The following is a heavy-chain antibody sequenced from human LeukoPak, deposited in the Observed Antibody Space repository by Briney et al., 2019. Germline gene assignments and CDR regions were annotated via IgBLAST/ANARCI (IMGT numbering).Heavy chain of an antibody. CDR2: IYYSGST. CDR1: GGSISSYY. Sequence: SETLSLTCTVSGGSISSYYWSWIRQPPGKGLEWIGYIYYSGSTNYNPSLKSRVTISVDTSKNQFSLKLSSVTAADTAVYYCARDPPAVGATIGAFDIWGQGTMVTVSS. J-gene: IGHJ3*02. D-gene: IGHD1-26*01. CDR3: ARDPPAVGATIGAFDI. V-gene: IGHV4-59*12.